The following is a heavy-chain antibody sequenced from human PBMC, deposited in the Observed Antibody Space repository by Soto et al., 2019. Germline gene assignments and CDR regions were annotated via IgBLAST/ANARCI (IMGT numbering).Heavy chain of an antibody. Sequence: SSETLSLTCTFSGCSFSSISNHYCSWIRQPPGKGLEWIGYISYSGSTSYNPSLKSRLIISVDTSQNQVSLKLASVAAADTAVYYCLTQGFGPLHGLVDVWGQGTTVTVSS. D-gene: IGHD3-10*01. CDR2: ISYSGST. CDR1: GCSFSSISNHY. CDR3: LTQGFGPLHGLVDV. J-gene: IGHJ6*02. V-gene: IGHV4-59*08.